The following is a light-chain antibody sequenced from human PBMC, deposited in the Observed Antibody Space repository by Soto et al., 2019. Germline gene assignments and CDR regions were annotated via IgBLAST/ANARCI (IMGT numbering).Light chain of an antibody. CDR1: QSLSSN. V-gene: IGKV3-15*01. Sequence: DIVMTQSPATLSASPGQRATLSCRPSQSLSSNLVWYQQKPGQAPRLLIYGASTRATGIPARFSGSGSGTEFTLTISSLQSEDFAVYYCQQYNNWPPITFGQGTLLEIK. CDR3: QQYNNWPPIT. J-gene: IGKJ5*01. CDR2: GAS.